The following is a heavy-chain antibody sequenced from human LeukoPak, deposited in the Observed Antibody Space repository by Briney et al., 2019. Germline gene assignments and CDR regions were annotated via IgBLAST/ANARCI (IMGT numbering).Heavy chain of an antibody. CDR2: ISYDGSNK. Sequence: GGPLRLSCAASGFTFSSYGMHWVRQAPGKGLEWVAVISYDGSNKYYADSVKGRFTISRDNSKNTLYLQMNSLRAEDTAVYYCLSSGSYRPFDYWGQGTLVTVSS. CDR3: LSSGSYRPFDY. V-gene: IGHV3-30*19. CDR1: GFTFSSYG. D-gene: IGHD1-26*01. J-gene: IGHJ4*02.